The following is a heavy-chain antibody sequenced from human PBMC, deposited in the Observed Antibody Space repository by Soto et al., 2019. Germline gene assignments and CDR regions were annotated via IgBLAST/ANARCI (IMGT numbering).Heavy chain of an antibody. V-gene: IGHV3-15*01. CDR2: IKSKIDGGTT. J-gene: IGHJ4*02. D-gene: IGHD2-15*01. Sequence: EVQLVESGGGLVKPGGSLRLSCAASGFTFSNAWMSWVRQAPGKGLEWVGRIKSKIDGGTTDYAAPVKGRFTISRDDSENTLYLQMNSLKTEVTAIYYCTTIPVAAANNPGYWGQGTLVTVSS. CDR3: TTIPVAAANNPGY. CDR1: GFTFSNAW.